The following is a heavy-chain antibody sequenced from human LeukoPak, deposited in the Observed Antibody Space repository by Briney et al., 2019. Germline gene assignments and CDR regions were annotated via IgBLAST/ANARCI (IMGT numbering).Heavy chain of an antibody. V-gene: IGHV1-2*02. J-gene: IGHJ5*02. Sequence: ASVKVSCKASGYTFTGYYMRWVRQAPGQGLEWMGWINPNSGGTNYAQKFQGRVTMTRDTSISTAYMELSRLRSDDTAMYYCAIRITYYYDSSGYPLNWFDPWGQGTLVTVSS. D-gene: IGHD3-22*01. CDR2: INPNSGGT. CDR3: AIRITYYYDSSGYPLNWFDP. CDR1: GYTFTGYY.